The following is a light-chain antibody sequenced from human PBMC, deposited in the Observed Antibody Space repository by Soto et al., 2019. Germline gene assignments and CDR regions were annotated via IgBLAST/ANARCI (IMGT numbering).Light chain of an antibody. CDR3: QQYDNAPYT. J-gene: IGKJ2*01. CDR2: DAS. V-gene: IGKV1-33*01. Sequence: DIQMTQSPSSLSASIGDSVTISCQASQDIDNYLNWYQQKPGKAPELLISDASSFEAGVPSRFSGSGSGTEFTFTISSLQPKDIATYYCQQYDNAPYTFGQGTKLEIK. CDR1: QDIDNY.